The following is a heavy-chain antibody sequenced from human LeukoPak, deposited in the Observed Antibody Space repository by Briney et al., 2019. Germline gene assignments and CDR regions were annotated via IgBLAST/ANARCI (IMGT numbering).Heavy chain of an antibody. Sequence: SETLSLTCTVSGGSISSGSYYRSWIRQPAGKGLEWIGRIYTSGSTNYNPSLKSRVTISVDTSKNQFSLKLSSVTAADTAVHYCAGRTVVFDYWGRGTLVTVSS. CDR3: AGRTVVFDY. V-gene: IGHV4-61*02. CDR2: IYTSGST. J-gene: IGHJ4*02. D-gene: IGHD4-23*01. CDR1: GGSISSGSYY.